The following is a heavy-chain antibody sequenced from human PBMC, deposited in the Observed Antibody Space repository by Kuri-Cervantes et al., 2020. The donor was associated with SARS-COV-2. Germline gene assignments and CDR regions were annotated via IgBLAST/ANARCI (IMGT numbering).Heavy chain of an antibody. CDR2: IRYDGSNK. J-gene: IGHJ4*02. Sequence: LSLTCATSGFTVSSNYLSWVRQAPGKGLEWVAFIRYDGSNKYYADSVKGRFTISRDNSKNTLYLQMNSLRAEETAVYYCAKVLDGGNSLVDYWGQGTLVTVSS. D-gene: IGHD4-23*01. V-gene: IGHV3-30*02. CDR1: GFTVSSNY. CDR3: AKVLDGGNSLVDY.